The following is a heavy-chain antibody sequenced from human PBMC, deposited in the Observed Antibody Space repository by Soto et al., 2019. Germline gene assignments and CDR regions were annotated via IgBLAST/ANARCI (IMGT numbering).Heavy chain of an antibody. Sequence: ESGGGLVQPGGSLRLSCATSGFIFGSYAMSWVRQAPGKGLEWVSAIIGSSESAYYADSVKGRFTISRDNYRSTLYLQMNSLRVEDTAIYYCAKTGGVAAPDYWGQGTLVTVSS. J-gene: IGHJ4*02. CDR2: IIGSSESA. V-gene: IGHV3-23*01. CDR1: GFIFGSYA. CDR3: AKTGGVAAPDY. D-gene: IGHD2-15*01.